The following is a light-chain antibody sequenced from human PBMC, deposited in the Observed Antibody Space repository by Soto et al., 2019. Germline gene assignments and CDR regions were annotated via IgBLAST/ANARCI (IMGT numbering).Light chain of an antibody. Sequence: QSALTQPPSVSGAPGQRVTISCTGSSSNTGAGYDVHWYQQLPGTAPKLLIYGNSNRPSGVPDRFSGSKSGTSASLAITGLQAEDEADYYCQSYDSSLSAYNYVFGTGTKVTVL. CDR2: GNS. J-gene: IGLJ1*01. CDR1: SSNTGAGYD. CDR3: QSYDSSLSAYNYV. V-gene: IGLV1-40*01.